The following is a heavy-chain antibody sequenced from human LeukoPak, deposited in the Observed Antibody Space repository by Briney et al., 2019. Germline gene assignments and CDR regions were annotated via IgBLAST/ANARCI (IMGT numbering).Heavy chain of an antibody. Sequence: SETLSLTCAVYGGSFSGYYWSWIRQPPGKGLEWIGEINHSGSTNYNPSLKSRVTISVDTSKNQFSLKLSSVTAGDTAVYYCARGPNYGGNSKDFDYWGQGTLVTVSS. V-gene: IGHV4-34*01. CDR3: ARGPNYGGNSKDFDY. D-gene: IGHD4-23*01. J-gene: IGHJ4*02. CDR2: INHSGST. CDR1: GGSFSGYY.